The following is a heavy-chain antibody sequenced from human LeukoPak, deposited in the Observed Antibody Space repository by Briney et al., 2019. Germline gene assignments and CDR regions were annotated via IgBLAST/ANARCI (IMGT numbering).Heavy chain of an antibody. Sequence: SETLSLTCTAFGDSISSYYGTWIRQPPGKGLEWIGNTYYSGSTNYKPSVKSRVTISVDTCKNQFSLKLSSVTAADTALYSCARDRGGYNYPHTFDIWGQGTMVTVSS. CDR1: GDSISSYY. CDR2: TYYSGST. J-gene: IGHJ3*02. D-gene: IGHD5-18*01. V-gene: IGHV4-59*01. CDR3: ARDRGGYNYPHTFDI.